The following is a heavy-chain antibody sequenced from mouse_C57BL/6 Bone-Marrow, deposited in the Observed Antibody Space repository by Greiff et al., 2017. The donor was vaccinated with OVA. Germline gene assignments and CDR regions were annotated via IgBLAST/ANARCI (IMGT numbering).Heavy chain of an antibody. V-gene: IGHV5-17*01. CDR3: ARINYWYFDV. CDR1: GFTFSDYG. Sequence: EVQVVESGGGLVKPGGSLKLSCAASGFTFSDYGMHWVRQAPEKGLEWVAYISSGSSTIYYADTVKGRFTISRDNATNPLFLQIHSLRSEDTAMYYCARINYWYFDVWGTGTTVTVSS. J-gene: IGHJ1*03. CDR2: ISSGSSTI.